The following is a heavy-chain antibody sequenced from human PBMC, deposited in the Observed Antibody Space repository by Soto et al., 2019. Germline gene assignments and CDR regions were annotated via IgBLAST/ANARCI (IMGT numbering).Heavy chain of an antibody. CDR3: ARDGRLVNYYYYGMYV. Sequence: QVQLQESGPGLVKPSQTLSLTCSVSGGSISSGAYYWTWIRQHPGKGLEWIGYIYYSGSTYYNPSLKSRVTISVDTSKNQFSLKLRSVTAADTAVYYCARDGRLVNYYYYGMYVWGQGTTVTVSS. V-gene: IGHV4-31*03. CDR1: GGSISSGAYY. D-gene: IGHD6-13*01. CDR2: IYYSGST. J-gene: IGHJ6*02.